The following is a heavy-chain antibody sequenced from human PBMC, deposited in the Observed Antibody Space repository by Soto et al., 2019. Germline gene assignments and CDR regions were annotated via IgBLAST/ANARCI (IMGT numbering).Heavy chain of an antibody. V-gene: IGHV4-39*01. CDR3: ARRGSSWYFDY. Sequence: QLQLQESGPGLVKPSETLSLSCSVSGGSISSSSPYWGWIRQPPGKGLEWIGSIYYSGNTFYNPSLKSRVTISVDTSKNQFSLKLSSVTAADTAVYYCARRGSSWYFDYWGQGTLVTVSS. CDR2: IYYSGNT. J-gene: IGHJ4*02. D-gene: IGHD6-13*01. CDR1: GGSISSSSPY.